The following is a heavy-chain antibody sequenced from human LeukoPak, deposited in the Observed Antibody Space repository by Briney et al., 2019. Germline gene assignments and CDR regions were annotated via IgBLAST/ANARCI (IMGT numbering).Heavy chain of an antibody. J-gene: IGHJ5*02. CDR3: SRDRLGGLDL. CDR1: GFDFSTYA. D-gene: IGHD5-12*01. V-gene: IGHV3-21*01. CDR2: ISTMSNYI. Sequence: GGSLRLSCTASGFDFSTYAINWVRQAPGKGLEWVSSISTMSNYIFYGDSVKGRFTISRDNAKNSVYLQMNSLRPEDTAVYYCSRDRLGGLDLWGQGTLVTVSS.